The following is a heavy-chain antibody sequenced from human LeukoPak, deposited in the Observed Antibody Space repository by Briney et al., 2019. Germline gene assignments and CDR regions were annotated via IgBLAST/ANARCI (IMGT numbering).Heavy chain of an antibody. V-gene: IGHV1-18*01. CDR2: ISAYNGNT. CDR1: GYTFTSYG. J-gene: IGHJ6*02. D-gene: IGHD6-19*01. CDR3: ARAGIAVAGTYYYYGMDV. Sequence: GASVKVSRKASGYTFTSYGISWVRQAPGQGLEWMGWISAYNGNTNYAQKLQGRVTMTTDTSTSTAYMELRSLRSDDTAVYYCARAGIAVAGTYYYYGMDVWGQGTTVTVSS.